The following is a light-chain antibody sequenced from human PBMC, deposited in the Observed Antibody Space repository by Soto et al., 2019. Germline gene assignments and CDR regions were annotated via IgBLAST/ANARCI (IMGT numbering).Light chain of an antibody. CDR2: EVS. CDR1: SSDVGGHNY. J-gene: IGLJ2*01. Sequence: QSALTQPASVSGSPGQSIAISCTGTSSDVGGHNYVSWYQQPPGKAPKLMIYEVSNRPSGVSNRFSGSKSGNTASLAISGLQAEDEADYYCSSYTTSSTLDVVFGGGTKLTVL. CDR3: SSYTTSSTLDVV. V-gene: IGLV2-14*01.